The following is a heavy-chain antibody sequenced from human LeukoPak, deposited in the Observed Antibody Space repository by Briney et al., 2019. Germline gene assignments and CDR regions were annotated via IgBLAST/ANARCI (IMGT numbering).Heavy chain of an antibody. J-gene: IGHJ3*02. Sequence: ASVKVSCKASGGTFRTHAITWVRQAPGQGLEWMGRIIPILGIANYAQKFQGRVTITADKSTSTAYMEVRSLRSEDTAVYYCASVFETSTNWEVSDIWGQGTMVSVSS. CDR3: ASVFETSTNWEVSDI. V-gene: IGHV1-69*04. CDR2: IIPILGIA. CDR1: GGTFRTHA. D-gene: IGHD5/OR15-5a*01.